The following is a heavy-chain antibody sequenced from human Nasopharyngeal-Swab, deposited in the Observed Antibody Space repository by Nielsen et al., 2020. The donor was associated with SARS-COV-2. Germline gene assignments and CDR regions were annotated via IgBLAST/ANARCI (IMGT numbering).Heavy chain of an antibody. Sequence: GSLTLSCAASGFTFNNYNFNWVRQAPGKGLEWVSSISSSSSYIYYADSVKGRFTISRDNAKNSLYLQMNSLRAEDTAVYYCARDGLDYDFWSAYFMDVWGQGTTVTVSS. CDR3: ARDGLDYDFWSAYFMDV. D-gene: IGHD3-3*01. CDR1: GFTFNNYN. V-gene: IGHV3-21*01. J-gene: IGHJ6*02. CDR2: ISSSSSYI.